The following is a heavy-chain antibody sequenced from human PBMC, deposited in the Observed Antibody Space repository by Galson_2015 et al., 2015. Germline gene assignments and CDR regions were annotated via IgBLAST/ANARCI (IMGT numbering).Heavy chain of an antibody. Sequence: TLSLTCTVSGGSISSGDYYWTWIRQHPGKGLEWIGYIYYGGSTYYNPSLRSRFTISIETSKNQFSLNLYSVTAADTALYYCARASNDFWRGSKPNWLDPWGQGTLVTVSS. J-gene: IGHJ5*02. V-gene: IGHV4-31*03. D-gene: IGHD3-3*01. CDR1: GGSISSGDYY. CDR3: ARASNDFWRGSKPNWLDP. CDR2: IYYGGST.